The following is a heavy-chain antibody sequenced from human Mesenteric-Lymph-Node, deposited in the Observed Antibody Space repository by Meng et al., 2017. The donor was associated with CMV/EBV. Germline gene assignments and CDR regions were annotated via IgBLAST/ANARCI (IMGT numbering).Heavy chain of an antibody. CDR1: GFSFSSYG. V-gene: IGHV3-30*19. Sequence: GESLKISCAASGFSFSSYGMHWVRQAPGKGLEWVAVISYDGSNKYYADSVKGRFTISRDNSKNTLYLQMNSLRAEDTAVYYCARDYGSGSYYNDAFDIWGQGTMVTVSS. CDR3: ARDYGSGSYYNDAFDI. J-gene: IGHJ3*02. CDR2: ISYDGSNK. D-gene: IGHD3-10*01.